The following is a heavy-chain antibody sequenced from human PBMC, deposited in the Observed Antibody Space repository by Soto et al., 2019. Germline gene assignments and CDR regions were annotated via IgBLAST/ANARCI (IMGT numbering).Heavy chain of an antibody. CDR2: ISGRSYT. V-gene: IGHV3-11*06. CDR1: GFPFSDYY. Sequence: QVQLVESGGGLVKPGGSLRLSCAVSGFPFSDYYMSWIRQAPGKGQEWVSHISGRSYTNYADSVKGRFTTARDDAKTSLYLQMNSLRADDPAIYYCARESVPGVYYGMDVWGQWTTVTVS. J-gene: IGHJ6*02. CDR3: ARESVPGVYYGMDV.